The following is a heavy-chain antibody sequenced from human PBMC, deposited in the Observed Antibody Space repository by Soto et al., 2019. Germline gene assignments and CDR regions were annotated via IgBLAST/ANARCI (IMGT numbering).Heavy chain of an antibody. CDR3: ARGAILTDY. CDR1: GFTFSSYS. V-gene: IGHV3-48*04. Sequence: GGSLRLSCAASGFTFSSYSMNWVRQAPGTGLEWVSYISSSSSTIYYADSVKGRFTISRDNAKNSLYLQMNSLRAEDTAVYYCARGAILTDYWGQGTLVTVSS. J-gene: IGHJ4*02. CDR2: ISSSSSTI.